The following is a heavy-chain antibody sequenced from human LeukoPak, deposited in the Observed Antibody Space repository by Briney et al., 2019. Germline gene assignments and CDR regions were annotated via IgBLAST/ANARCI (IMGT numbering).Heavy chain of an antibody. V-gene: IGHV1-69*04. D-gene: IGHD6-19*01. CDR1: GGTFSSYA. CDR2: IIPILGIA. Sequence: SVKVSCKASGGTFSSYAISWVRQAPGQGLEWMGRIIPILGIANYAQKFQGRVTITADKSTTTAYMELSSLRSEDTAVYYCAKDLGSGWSFDYWGQGTLVTASS. J-gene: IGHJ4*02. CDR3: AKDLGSGWSFDY.